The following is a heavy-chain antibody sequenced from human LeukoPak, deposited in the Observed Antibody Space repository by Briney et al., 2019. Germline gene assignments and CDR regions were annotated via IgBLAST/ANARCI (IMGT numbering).Heavy chain of an antibody. J-gene: IGHJ4*02. D-gene: IGHD3-10*01. V-gene: IGHV3-20*04. CDR3: ARDSYYYGSGSQYYFDY. CDR2: INWNGGST. CDR1: GFTFDDYG. Sequence: PGGSLRLSCAAPGFTFDDYGMSWVRQAPGKGLEWVSGINWNGGSTGYADSVKGRFTISRDNAKNSLYLQMNSLRAEDTALYYCARDSYYYGSGSQYYFDYWGQGTLVTVSS.